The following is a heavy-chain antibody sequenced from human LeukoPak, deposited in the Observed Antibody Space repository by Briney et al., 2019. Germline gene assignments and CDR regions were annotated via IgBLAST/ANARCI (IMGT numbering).Heavy chain of an antibody. CDR1: GFTFSSYG. J-gene: IGHJ6*02. CDR3: ARVASTSPYFYGKDV. Sequence: PGGSLRLSCAASGFTFSSYGMHWVRQAPGKGLEWVAVISYDGSNKYYADSVKGRFTISRDNSKNTLYLQMNSLSAEDTAIYYCARVASTSPYFYGKDVWGQGTTVTVSS. CDR2: ISYDGSNK. V-gene: IGHV3-30*03.